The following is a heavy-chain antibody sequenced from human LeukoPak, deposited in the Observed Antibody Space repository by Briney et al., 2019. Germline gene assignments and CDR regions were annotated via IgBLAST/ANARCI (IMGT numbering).Heavy chain of an antibody. CDR2: ISGSGANT. J-gene: IGHJ2*01. CDR3: AKDRSSGYPEWYFDL. V-gene: IGHV3-23*01. Sequence: PGGSLRLSCAASGITFSNYAMNWVRQPPGKGLEWVSAISGSGANTYYADSVKGRFTISRDNSKNTLYLQMNILRAEDSAVFYCAKDRSSGYPEWYFDLWGRGTLVTVSS. CDR1: GITFSNYA. D-gene: IGHD3-22*01.